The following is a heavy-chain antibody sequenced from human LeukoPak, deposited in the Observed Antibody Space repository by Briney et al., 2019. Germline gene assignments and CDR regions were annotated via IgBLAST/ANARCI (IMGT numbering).Heavy chain of an antibody. CDR1: GGSFSGYY. CDR3: ARDLTMVRGVIIFDY. J-gene: IGHJ4*02. CDR2: IYHSGGT. Sequence: PSETPSLTCAVYGGSFSGYYWGWIRQPPGKGLEGIGSIYHSGGTYYNPSLKSRVTISVDTSKNQFSLKLSSVTAADTAVYYCARDLTMVRGVIIFDYWGQGTLVTVSS. V-gene: IGHV4-38-2*02. D-gene: IGHD3-10*01.